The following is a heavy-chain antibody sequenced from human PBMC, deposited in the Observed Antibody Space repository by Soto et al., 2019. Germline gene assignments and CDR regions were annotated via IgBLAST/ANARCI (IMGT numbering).Heavy chain of an antibody. D-gene: IGHD4-17*01. CDR3: ARASTTVTTLDY. J-gene: IGHJ4*02. V-gene: IGHV4-39*01. CDR1: GASLDRSNYY. Sequence: SETLSLTCNVSGASLDRSNYYWDWIRQSPGKGLEWIGTTYYNGNAYYNPSLRSRVTMSVDTSKNQFSLKLMSVTAADTAVYYCARASTTVTTLDYWGQGTLVTVSS. CDR2: TYYNGNA.